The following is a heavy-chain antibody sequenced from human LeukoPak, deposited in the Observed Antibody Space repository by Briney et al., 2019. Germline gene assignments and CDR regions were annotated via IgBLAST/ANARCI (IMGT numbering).Heavy chain of an antibody. CDR2: INPNSGGT. V-gene: IGHV1-2*02. D-gene: IGHD4/OR15-4a*01. J-gene: IGHJ4*02. Sequence: ASVKVSCKASGYTFTGYYMHWVRQAPGQGLEWMGWINPNSGGTNYAQKFQGRVTMTRDTSISTAYMAVRSLRSDDTAVYYCARDDDYNPLVHWGQGTLVTVSS. CDR1: GYTFTGYY. CDR3: ARDDDYNPLVH.